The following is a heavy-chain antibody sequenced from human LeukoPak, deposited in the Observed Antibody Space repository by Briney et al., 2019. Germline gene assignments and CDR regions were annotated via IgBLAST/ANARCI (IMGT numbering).Heavy chain of an antibody. Sequence: PSDTLSLTCAVYVGSLSGYYWSWIRQPPAKGLEWIGEINHSGSTNYNPSLKSRVTISVDTSKTQFSLKLSSVTAADTAVYYCARGLGPIYYYYYYMDVWGKGTTVTVSS. V-gene: IGHV4-34*01. J-gene: IGHJ6*03. CDR1: VGSLSGYY. CDR2: INHSGST. CDR3: ARGLGPIYYYYYYMDV.